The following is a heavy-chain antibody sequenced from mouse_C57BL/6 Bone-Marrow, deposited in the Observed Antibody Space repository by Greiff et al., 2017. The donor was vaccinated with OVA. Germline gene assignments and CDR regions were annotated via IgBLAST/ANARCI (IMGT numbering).Heavy chain of an antibody. Sequence: EVHLVESGPELVKPGASVKISCKASGYSFTGYYMNWVKQSPEKSLEWIGEINPSTGGTTYNQKFKAKATLTVDKSSSTAYMQLKSLTSEDSAVYYCARDYGSGGRYFDVWGTGTTVTVSS. V-gene: IGHV1-42*01. CDR1: GYSFTGYY. CDR3: ARDYGSGGRYFDV. D-gene: IGHD1-1*01. J-gene: IGHJ1*03. CDR2: INPSTGGT.